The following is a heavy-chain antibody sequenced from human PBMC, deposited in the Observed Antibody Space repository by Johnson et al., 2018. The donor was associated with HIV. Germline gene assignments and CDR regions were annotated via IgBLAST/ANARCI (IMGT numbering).Heavy chain of an antibody. Sequence: MLLVESGGGVVRPGGSLRLSCAASGFTFDDYGMNWVRQAPGQGLEWVSVIYSGGSKYYADSVKGRFTISTDNAKNSLYLQMNSLRAEDTAVYYCARDQRRSSWYTEGEKVGNAFDIWGQGTMVTVSS. V-gene: IGHV3-20*04. J-gene: IGHJ3*02. CDR1: GFTFDDYG. CDR3: ARDQRRSSWYTEGEKVGNAFDI. CDR2: IYSGGSK. D-gene: IGHD6-13*01.